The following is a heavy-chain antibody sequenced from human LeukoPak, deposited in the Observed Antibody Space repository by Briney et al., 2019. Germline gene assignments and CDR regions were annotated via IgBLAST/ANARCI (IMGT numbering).Heavy chain of an antibody. CDR1: GYTFTSYY. CDR2: INPSGGST. D-gene: IGHD2-21*02. Sequence: GASVKVSCKASGYTFTSYYMHWVRQAPGQGLEWMGIINPSGGSTSYAQKFQGRVTMTRDTSTSTVYMELSSLRSEDAAVYYCARDRISRWGPRYWGQGTLVTVSS. CDR3: ARDRISRWGPRY. J-gene: IGHJ4*02. V-gene: IGHV1-46*01.